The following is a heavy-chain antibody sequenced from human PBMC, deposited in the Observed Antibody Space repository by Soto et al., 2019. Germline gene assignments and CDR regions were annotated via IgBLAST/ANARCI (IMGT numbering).Heavy chain of an antibody. CDR2: IYYSGST. J-gene: IGHJ5*02. CDR1: GGSISSSSYY. D-gene: IGHD6-6*01. V-gene: IGHV4-39*01. Sequence: LSETLSLTCTVSGGSISSSSYYWGWIRQPPGKGLEWIGSIYYSGSTYYNPSLKSRVTISVDTSKNQFSLKLSSVTAADTAVYYWARQGSSSANWFDPWGQGTLVTSPQ. CDR3: ARQGSSSANWFDP.